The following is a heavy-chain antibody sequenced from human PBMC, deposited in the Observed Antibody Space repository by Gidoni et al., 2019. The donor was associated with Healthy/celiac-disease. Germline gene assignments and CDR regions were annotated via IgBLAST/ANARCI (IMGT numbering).Heavy chain of an antibody. CDR2: IYHSGST. Sequence: QVQLQESGPGLVKPSETLSLTCAVSGYSISSGYYWGWIRQPPGKGLEWIGSIYHSGSTYYNPSLKSRVTISVDTSKNQFSLKLSSVTAADTAVYYCARAGYMITFGGVIVGNYFDYWGQGTLVTVSS. CDR3: ARAGYMITFGGVIVGNYFDY. CDR1: GYSISSGYY. V-gene: IGHV4-38-2*01. J-gene: IGHJ4*02. D-gene: IGHD3-16*02.